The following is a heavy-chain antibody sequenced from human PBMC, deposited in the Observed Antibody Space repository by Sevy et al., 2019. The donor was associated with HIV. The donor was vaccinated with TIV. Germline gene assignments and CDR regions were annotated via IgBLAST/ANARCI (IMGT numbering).Heavy chain of an antibody. V-gene: IGHV3-30-3*01. CDR2: ILYDGSNR. J-gene: IGHJ4*02. D-gene: IGHD2-2*01. CDR1: GFTFSSYA. CDR3: ARDPDPSCRSTRCYYFDY. Sequence: GGSLRLSCAASGFTFSSYAMHWVRQAPGKGLEWVAVILYDGSNRYYADSVKGRFTISRDNSKNTLYLQMNSLRAEEMAVYYCARDPDPSCRSTRCYYFDYWGQGTLVTVSS.